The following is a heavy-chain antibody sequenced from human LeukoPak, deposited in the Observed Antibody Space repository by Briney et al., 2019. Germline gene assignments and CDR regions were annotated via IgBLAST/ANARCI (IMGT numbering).Heavy chain of an antibody. Sequence: GGSLRLSCAASGFTFSRYEMNWVRQAPGKGLEWVSYISSSGSTIYYADSVKGRFTISGDNAKTSLYLQMNSLRAEDTAVYYCARARPSGSYPIPFDYWGQGTLVTVSS. V-gene: IGHV3-48*03. J-gene: IGHJ4*02. CDR2: ISSSGSTI. D-gene: IGHD1-26*01. CDR1: GFTFSRYE. CDR3: ARARPSGSYPIPFDY.